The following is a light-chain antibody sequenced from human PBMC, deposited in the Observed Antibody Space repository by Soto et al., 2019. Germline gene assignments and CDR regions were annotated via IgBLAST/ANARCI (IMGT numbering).Light chain of an antibody. V-gene: IGLV2-14*01. CDR1: SSDVGGYNY. J-gene: IGLJ3*02. CDR3: TSYKSISSWV. CDR2: DVS. Sequence: QSALTQPASVSGSPGQSITISCTGTSSDVGGYNYVSWYQQHPGKAPKLMIYDVSNRPSGVSNRFAGSRSGNTASLTISELQAEDEADYYYTSYKSISSWVFGRRTKLPV.